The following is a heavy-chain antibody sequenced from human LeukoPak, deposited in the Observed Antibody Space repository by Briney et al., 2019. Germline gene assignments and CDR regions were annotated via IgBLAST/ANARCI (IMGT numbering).Heavy chain of an antibody. J-gene: IGHJ5*02. Sequence: GGSLRLSCAASGFAFSTYSMNWVRQAPGKGLEWVSSISGSSSHIYYADSVKGRFTISRDNAKNSLYLQMSSLRAEDTAIYYCARGFPSGGSWFDPWGQGTLVTVSS. CDR3: ARGFPSGGSWFDP. CDR2: ISGSSSHI. CDR1: GFAFSTYS. V-gene: IGHV3-21*01. D-gene: IGHD3-10*01.